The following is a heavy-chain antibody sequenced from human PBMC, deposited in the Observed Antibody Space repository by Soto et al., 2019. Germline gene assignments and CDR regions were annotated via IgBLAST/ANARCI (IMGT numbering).Heavy chain of an antibody. CDR1: GFTFSSYW. CDR3: ARERGTYYDFWSGSLDY. V-gene: IGHV3-7*01. D-gene: IGHD3-3*01. CDR2: IKQDGSEK. Sequence: GGSLRLSCAASGFTFSSYWMSWVRQAPGKGLEWVANIKQDGSEKYYVDSVKGRFTISRDNAKNSLYLQMNSLRAEDTAVYYCARERGTYYDFWSGSLDYWGQGTLVTSPQ. J-gene: IGHJ4*02.